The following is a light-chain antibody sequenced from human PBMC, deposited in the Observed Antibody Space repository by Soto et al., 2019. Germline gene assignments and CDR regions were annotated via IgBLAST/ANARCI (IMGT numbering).Light chain of an antibody. Sequence: EIVLTQSPGTLSLSPGESATLSCRASQSVSSSYLAWYQPQPGQAPRLLIYGASSRATGIPYRFSGSGSGTDFTLTISRLEPDDFAEYYCQQYGSSQYTFGQGTKLEIK. CDR3: QQYGSSQYT. CDR1: QSVSSSY. J-gene: IGKJ2*01. CDR2: GAS. V-gene: IGKV3-20*01.